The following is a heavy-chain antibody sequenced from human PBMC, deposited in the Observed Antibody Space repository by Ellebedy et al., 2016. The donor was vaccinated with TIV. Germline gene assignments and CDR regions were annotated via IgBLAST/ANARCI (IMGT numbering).Heavy chain of an antibody. CDR1: GFTFNIAG. D-gene: IGHD3-3*01. V-gene: IGHV3-21*01. J-gene: IGHJ4*02. CDR3: ARDGSEWSRDY. Sequence: GGSLRLXXAASGFTFNIAGMTWVRQAPGKGLEWVGTIVFSGTAAYYSDSVKGRFIISRDNAKNPLFLQMNSLRVEDTAVYYCARDGSEWSRDYWGQGTLVTVSS. CDR2: IVFSGTAA.